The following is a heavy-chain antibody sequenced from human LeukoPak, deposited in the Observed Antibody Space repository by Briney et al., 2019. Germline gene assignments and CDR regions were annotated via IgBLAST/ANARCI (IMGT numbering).Heavy chain of an antibody. CDR3: ARGYCSSTSCYLVFDY. CDR2: INPNSGGT. Sequence: ASVKVSCKASGYTFTGYYMHWVRQAPGQGLEWMGWINPNSGGTNYAQKFQGRVTMTRDTSISTAYMELSRLRSDDTAVYYCARGYCSSTSCYLVFDYWGQGTLVTVSS. CDR1: GYTFTGYY. V-gene: IGHV1-2*02. J-gene: IGHJ4*02. D-gene: IGHD2-2*01.